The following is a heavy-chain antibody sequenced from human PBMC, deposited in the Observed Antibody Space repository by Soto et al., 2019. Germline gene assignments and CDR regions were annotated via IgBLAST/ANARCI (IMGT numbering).Heavy chain of an antibody. CDR3: GKSRWSGSSIIDY. D-gene: IGHD3-3*01. CDR1: GFTFTDSW. V-gene: IGHV3-74*01. Sequence: EVQLVESGGGLVQPGGSLRLSCVVSGFTFTDSWMYWDRQVPGEGLVWVSFINNDGSRTNYADSVKARFTISRDNAKNTLYLQMNSLRAEDTAMYYCGKSRWSGSSIIDYWGQGTLVTVSS. CDR2: INNDGSRT. J-gene: IGHJ4*02.